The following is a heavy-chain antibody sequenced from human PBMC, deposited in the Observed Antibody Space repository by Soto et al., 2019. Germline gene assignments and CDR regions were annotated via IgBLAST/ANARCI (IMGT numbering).Heavy chain of an antibody. V-gene: IGHV5-51*01. D-gene: IGHD6-13*01. Sequence: GESLKISCKGSGYSFTNYWIGWVRQMPGKGLEWMGIIYPGDSDTRYSPSFQGQVTISADKSISTASLQWSSLKASDTAMYYCARTSAAGKYYYGMDVLGQGTTVTVSS. CDR3: ARTSAAGKYYYGMDV. CDR1: GYSFTNYW. J-gene: IGHJ6*02. CDR2: IYPGDSDT.